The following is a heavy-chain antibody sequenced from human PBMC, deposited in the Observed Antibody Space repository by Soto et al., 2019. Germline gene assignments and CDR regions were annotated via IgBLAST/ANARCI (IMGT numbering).Heavy chain of an antibody. J-gene: IGHJ4*02. CDR3: AKRRGAGGHFDY. CDR1: GFTFSSYA. Sequence: DVQLLESGGGLVQPEGSLRLSCAASGFTFSSYAMGWARQGPGKGLEWVAVVSIGGSTHYADSVRGRFTISRDNSKHTLSLQMNSMTAEDTAVYFCAKRRGAGGHFDYWGQGALVTVSS. V-gene: IGHV3-23*01. CDR2: VSIGGST. D-gene: IGHD2-15*01.